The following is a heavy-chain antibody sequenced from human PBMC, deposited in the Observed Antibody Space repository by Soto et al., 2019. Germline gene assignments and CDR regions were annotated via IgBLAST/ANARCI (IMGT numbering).Heavy chain of an antibody. V-gene: IGHV1-58*01. CDR2: IVVGSGNT. CDR3: AAEGYGSAYYYYYYGMDV. J-gene: IGHJ6*02. Sequence: SVKVSCKASGFTFTSSAVQWVRQARGQRLEWIGWIVVGSGNTNYAQKFQERVTITRDMSTSTAYMELSSLRSEDTAVYYCAAEGYGSAYYYYYYGMDVWGQGTTVTVSS. CDR1: GFTFTSSA. D-gene: IGHD2-8*02.